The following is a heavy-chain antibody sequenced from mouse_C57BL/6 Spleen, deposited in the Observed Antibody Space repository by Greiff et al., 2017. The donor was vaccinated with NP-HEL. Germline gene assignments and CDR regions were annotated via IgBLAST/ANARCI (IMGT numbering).Heavy chain of an antibody. CDR2: IWSGGST. V-gene: IGHV2-2*01. CDR3: ARFPYDYDGRDAMDY. CDR1: GFSLTSYG. J-gene: IGHJ4*01. D-gene: IGHD2-4*01. Sequence: QVQLKESGPGLVQPSQSLSITCTVSGFSLTSYGVHWVRQSPGKGLEWLGVIWSGGSTDYNAAFISRLSISKDNSKSQVFFKMNSLQADDTAIYYCARFPYDYDGRDAMDYWGQGTSVTVSS.